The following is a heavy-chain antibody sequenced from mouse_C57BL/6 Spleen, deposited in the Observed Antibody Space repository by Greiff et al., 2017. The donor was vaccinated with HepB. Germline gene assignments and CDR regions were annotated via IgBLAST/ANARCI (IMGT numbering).Heavy chain of an antibody. CDR1: GYTFTSYD. CDR3: ARSRDYDGYYGFAY. CDR2: IYPRDGST. Sequence: QVHVKQSGPELVKPGASVKLSCKASGYTFTSYDINWVKQRPGQGLEWIGWIYPRDGSTKYNEKFKGKATLTVDTSSSTAYMELHSLTSEDSAVYFCARSRDYDGYYGFAYWGQGTLVTVSA. V-gene: IGHV1-85*01. J-gene: IGHJ3*01. D-gene: IGHD2-3*01.